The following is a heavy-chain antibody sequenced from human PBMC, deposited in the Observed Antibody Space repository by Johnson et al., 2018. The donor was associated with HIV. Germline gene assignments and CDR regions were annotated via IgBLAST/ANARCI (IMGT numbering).Heavy chain of an antibody. CDR1: GFTFSSYA. CDR2: ISYDGSNK. Sequence: QEQLVESGGGVVQPGRSLRLSCAASGFTFSSYAMHWVRQAPGKGLEWVAVISYDGSNKYYADSVKGRFTISRDNSKNTLYLQMNSLRAEDTAVYYCARGVGNDAVDIWGQGTMVTVSS. V-gene: IGHV3-30-3*01. D-gene: IGHD1-26*01. J-gene: IGHJ3*02. CDR3: ARGVGNDAVDI.